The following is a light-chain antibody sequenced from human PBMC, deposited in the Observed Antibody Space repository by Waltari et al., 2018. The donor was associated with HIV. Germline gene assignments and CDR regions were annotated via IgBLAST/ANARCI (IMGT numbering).Light chain of an antibody. Sequence: QSALAQPASVSDSPGQSITISCTGTSSDVGNYNIVSWDQQHPGKVPKLIIYEVTKRPSGVSNRFSAAQSGTSASLAINGLLSEDEGDYFCAAWDDSVKLWVFGGGTKVAVL. CDR3: AAWDDSVKLWV. CDR1: SSDVGNYNI. V-gene: IGLV2-14*02. CDR2: EVT. J-gene: IGLJ3*02.